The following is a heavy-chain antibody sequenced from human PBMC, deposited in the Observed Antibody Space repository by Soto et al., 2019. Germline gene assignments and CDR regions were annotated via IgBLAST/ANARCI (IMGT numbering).Heavy chain of an antibody. CDR2: ISYDGSNK. D-gene: IGHD4-17*01. CDR3: ARLFRGGLRQSYYYYYYGMDV. V-gene: IGHV3-30-3*01. J-gene: IGHJ6*02. CDR1: GFTFSSYA. Sequence: GGSLRLSCAASGFTFSSYAMHWARQAPGKGLEWVAVISYDGSNKYYADSVKGRFTISRDNSKNTLYLQMNSLRAEDTAVYYCARLFRGGLRQSYYYYYYGMDVWGQGTTVTVSS.